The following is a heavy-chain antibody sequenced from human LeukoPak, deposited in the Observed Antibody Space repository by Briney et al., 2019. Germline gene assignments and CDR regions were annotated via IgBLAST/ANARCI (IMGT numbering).Heavy chain of an antibody. J-gene: IGHJ5*02. CDR2: INHSGST. D-gene: IGHD3-3*01. CDR3: ARGLRITIFGVVRKNWFDP. Sequence: SETLSLTCAVYGGSFRGYYWSWIRQPPGKGLEWIGEINHSGSTNYNPSLKSRVTISVDTSKNQFSLKLSSVTAADTAVYYCARGLRITIFGVVRKNWFDPWGQGTLVTVSS. V-gene: IGHV4-34*01. CDR1: GGSFRGYY.